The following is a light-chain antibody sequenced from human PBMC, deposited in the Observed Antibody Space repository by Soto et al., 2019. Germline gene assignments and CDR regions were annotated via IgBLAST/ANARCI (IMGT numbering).Light chain of an antibody. CDR3: QQYGSSPLT. CDR1: HTVNNNY. J-gene: IGKJ4*01. Sequence: ELVLTQSPGTLSLSPGARATLWCRASHTVNNNYLAWYQQLPGQGPRLLLSSASGRATGTPDRFSGSASGTDSTLTISRLEPEDFAVYYCQQYGSSPLTFGGGTKVDIK. CDR2: SAS. V-gene: IGKV3-20*01.